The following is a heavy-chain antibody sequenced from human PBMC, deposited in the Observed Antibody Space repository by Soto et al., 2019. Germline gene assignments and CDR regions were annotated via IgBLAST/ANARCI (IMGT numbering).Heavy chain of an antibody. D-gene: IGHD2-15*01. J-gene: IGHJ4*02. CDR3: ARICSGGSCYRGSLWY. CDR2: IYYSGST. CDR1: GGSISSGGYY. V-gene: IGHV4-31*03. Sequence: QVQLQESGTGLVKPSQTLSLTCTVSGGSISSGGYYWSWIRQHPGKGLEWIGYIYYSGSTYYNPYLKSRVTISVDTSKNQFSLKLSSVTAADTAVYYCARICSGGSCYRGSLWYWGQGTLVTVSS.